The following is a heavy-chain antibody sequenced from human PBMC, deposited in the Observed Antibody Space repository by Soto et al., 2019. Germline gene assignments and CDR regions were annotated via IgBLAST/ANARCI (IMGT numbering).Heavy chain of an antibody. CDR2: VYYSGST. CDR3: SGVGGYYGDYPNFDY. D-gene: IGHD4-17*01. Sequence: SETLSLTCIVSGSSISPYYWTWIRKPPGKGLEWIGNVYYSGSTNYNPSLKSRVTISVDMSRNQFSLRLTSVTAADTAVYFCSGVGGYYGDYPNFDYWGQGNRFTVSS. V-gene: IGHV4-59*01. J-gene: IGHJ4*02. CDR1: GSSISPYY.